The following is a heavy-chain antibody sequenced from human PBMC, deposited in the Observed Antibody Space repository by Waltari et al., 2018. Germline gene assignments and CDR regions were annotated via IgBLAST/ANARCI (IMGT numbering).Heavy chain of an antibody. D-gene: IGHD6-13*01. CDR3: AKGGAAAPPTYYFDY. Sequence: EVQLLESGGGLVQPGGSLTLSCAASGFTFRSYSMFWGRQAPGKGLEWVSVISGSGSTFYADSVKGRFTISRDNSKNTLYLQMNSLRAEDTAVYYCAKGGAAAPPTYYFDYWGQGTLVTVSS. CDR1: GFTFRSYS. J-gene: IGHJ4*02. V-gene: IGHV3-23*01. CDR2: ISGSGST.